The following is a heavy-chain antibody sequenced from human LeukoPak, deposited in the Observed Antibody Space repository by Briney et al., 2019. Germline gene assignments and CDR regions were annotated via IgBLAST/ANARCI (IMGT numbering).Heavy chain of an antibody. J-gene: IGHJ6*02. CDR2: IYYTGST. V-gene: IGHV4-59*01. Sequence: SETLSLTCTVSGGSISSYHWSWIRQPPGKGLQWFGHIYYTGSTNYNPSLKSRLTISLDTSKNQFSLKLSSVTAADTAVYYCTRSLGVVIHGGMDVWGQGTTVTVSS. D-gene: IGHD3-3*01. CDR3: TRSLGVVIHGGMDV. CDR1: GGSISSYH.